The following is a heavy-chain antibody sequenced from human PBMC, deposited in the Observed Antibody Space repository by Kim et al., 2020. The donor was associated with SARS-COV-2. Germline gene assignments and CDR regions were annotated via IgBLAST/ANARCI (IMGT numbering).Heavy chain of an antibody. J-gene: IGHJ6*02. D-gene: IGHD3-9*01. CDR1: GYTFTSYA. CDR2: INTNTGNP. CDR3: ARSWGFGGSVYDILGGNYYYGMDV. Sequence: ASVKVSCKASGYTFTSYAMNWVRQAPGQGLEWMGWINTNTGNPTYAQGFTGRFVFSLDTSVSTAYLQISSLKAEDTAVYYCARSWGFGGSVYDILGGNYYYGMDVWGQGTTVTVSS. V-gene: IGHV7-4-1*02.